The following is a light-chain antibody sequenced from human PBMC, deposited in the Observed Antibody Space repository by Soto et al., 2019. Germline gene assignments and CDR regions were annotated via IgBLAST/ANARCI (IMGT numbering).Light chain of an antibody. CDR1: QSISSW. CDR2: KAS. V-gene: IGKV1-5*03. J-gene: IGKJ2*01. Sequence: DIQLTQSPSTLSASVGDRVTITCRASQSISSWLAWYQQKPGKAPKLLIYKASSLESGVPSRFSGSGSGTEFTLTISSLQPDDFASYYCQQYSIFLYTLGKGTKLEIK. CDR3: QQYSIFLYT.